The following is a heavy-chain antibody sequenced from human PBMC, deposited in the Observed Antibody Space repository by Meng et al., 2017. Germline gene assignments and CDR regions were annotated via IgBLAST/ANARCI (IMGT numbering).Heavy chain of an antibody. CDR3: AHRSSAWAFDS. CDR1: GFSLSTGGVG. J-gene: IGHJ4*02. D-gene: IGHD7-27*01. V-gene: IGHV2-5*02. Sequence: PLKGFGPALVKPTQTPTLTCTFYGFSLSTGGVGVGWIRQPPGKALEWLALIYWDDDTRYSPSLKSRLSITKDTSKNQVFLTMTNMDPVDTATYYCAHRSSAWAFDSWGQGTLVTVSS. CDR2: IYWDDDT.